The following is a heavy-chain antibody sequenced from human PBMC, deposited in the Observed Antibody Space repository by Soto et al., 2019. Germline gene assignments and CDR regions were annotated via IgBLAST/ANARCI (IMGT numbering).Heavy chain of an antibody. J-gene: IGHJ4*02. Sequence: LSLTCAVSGGSISTSNWWSWVRQPPGKGLEWIGEVYRTGSTNYNPSLESRLTISVDKSKNQFSLKLTSVTAADTAVYYCARARATIAAAAIFDCWGQGALVTVSS. CDR1: GGSISTSNW. CDR2: VYRTGST. CDR3: ARARATIAAAAIFDC. D-gene: IGHD6-13*01. V-gene: IGHV4-4*02.